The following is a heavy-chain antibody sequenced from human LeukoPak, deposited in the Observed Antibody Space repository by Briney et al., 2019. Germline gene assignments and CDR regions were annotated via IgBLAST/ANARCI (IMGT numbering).Heavy chain of an antibody. CDR2: ISSSSSYI. J-gene: IGHJ4*02. CDR3: ASEHSGNYYRPFDY. CDR1: GFTFSNYN. Sequence: GGSLRLSCAASGFTFSNYNMNWVRQAPGKGLEWVSSISSSSSYIYYADSVKGRFTISRDNAKNSLYLQMNSLRAEDTAVYYCASEHSGNYYRPFDYWGQGTLVTVSS. D-gene: IGHD1-26*01. V-gene: IGHV3-21*01.